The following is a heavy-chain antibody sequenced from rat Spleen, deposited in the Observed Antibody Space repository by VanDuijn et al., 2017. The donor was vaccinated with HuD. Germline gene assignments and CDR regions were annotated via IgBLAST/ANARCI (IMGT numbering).Heavy chain of an antibody. CDR3: AREDGEGY. V-gene: IGHV2-6*01. CDR1: GFSLTSYT. CDR2: ISSGGST. Sequence: QVQLKESGPGLVQPSQTLSLTCTVSGFSLTSYTVSWVRQPPGKGLEWIAAISSGGSTYYNSALKSRLSISRDTSKSLVFLKMNSLQTEDTAIYYCAREDGEGYWGQGVMVTVSS. D-gene: IGHD1-11*01. J-gene: IGHJ2*01.